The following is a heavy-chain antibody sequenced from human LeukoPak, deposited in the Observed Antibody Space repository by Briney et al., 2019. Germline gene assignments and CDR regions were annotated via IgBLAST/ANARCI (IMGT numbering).Heavy chain of an antibody. J-gene: IGHJ4*02. CDR1: GGSISSYY. D-gene: IGHD3-22*01. V-gene: IGHV4-59*01. CDR3: ARARHYDRSGYPRAFDY. CDR2: IDYSGST. Sequence: PSETLSLTCTVSGGSISSYYWTWIRQPPGKGLEWIGYIDYSGSTNYNPSLKSRVTISVDTSKNKFSLKLDSVTAEDPAVYYCARARHYDRSGYPRAFDYWGQGTLVTVSS.